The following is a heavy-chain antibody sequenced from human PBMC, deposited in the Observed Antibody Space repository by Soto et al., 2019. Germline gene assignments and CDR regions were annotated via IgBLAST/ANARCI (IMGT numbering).Heavy chain of an antibody. J-gene: IGHJ4*02. CDR1: GFTFSSYG. CDR3: AKDRIRGVPAALTLDY. D-gene: IGHD2-2*01. CDR2: ISYDGSNK. Sequence: HPAGSLRLSCAASGFTFSSYGMHWVRQAPGKGLEWVAVISYDGSNKYYADSVKGRFTISRDNSKNTLYLQMNSLRAEDTAVYYCAKDRIRGVPAALTLDYWGQGTLVTVSS. V-gene: IGHV3-30*18.